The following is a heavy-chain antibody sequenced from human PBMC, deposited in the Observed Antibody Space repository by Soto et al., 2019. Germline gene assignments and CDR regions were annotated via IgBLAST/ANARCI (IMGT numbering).Heavy chain of an antibody. J-gene: IGHJ6*03. V-gene: IGHV1-8*02. Sequence: QAYLEQSGAEVKKPGTSVKVSCKASGYSLTDNGITWVRQASGQGLEYMGWISPDSGNTDYARRFQCRVTLTSDTSINTAYMELSSLRSDDTAVYYCARVYGYYYFYMDVWGKGTTVTVSS. D-gene: IGHD2-2*02. CDR1: GYSLTDNG. CDR2: ISPDSGNT. CDR3: ARVYGYYYFYMDV.